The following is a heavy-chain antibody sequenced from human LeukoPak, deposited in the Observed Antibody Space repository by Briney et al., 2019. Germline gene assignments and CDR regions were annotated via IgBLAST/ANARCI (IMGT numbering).Heavy chain of an antibody. Sequence: PSETLSLTCTVSGGSISSGSYYWGWIRQPPGKGLEWIGYIYYSGSTYYNPSLKSRVTISVDTSKNQFSLNLSSVTAADTAVYYCARVYNSRPIGDYWGQGTLVTVSS. CDR2: IYYSGST. J-gene: IGHJ4*02. D-gene: IGHD3-22*01. V-gene: IGHV4-31*03. CDR3: ARVYNSRPIGDY. CDR1: GGSISSGSYY.